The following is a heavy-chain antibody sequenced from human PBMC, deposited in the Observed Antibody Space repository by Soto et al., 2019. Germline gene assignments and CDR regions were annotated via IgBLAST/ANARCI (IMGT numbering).Heavy chain of an antibody. D-gene: IGHD1-7*01. V-gene: IGHV4-39*01. CDR2: ILYSGTT. J-gene: IGHJ6*02. CDR3: ARRVSVELHYTYYGMDV. Sequence: SETLSLTRTVSCGSIKGKSFYWGWVRQPPGRGLEWIGMILYSGTTYYNPSLKSRVTISVDTSKNQFSLNLSSVTAADTAVYYCARRVSVELHYTYYGMDVWGQGTTVTVSS. CDR1: CGSIKGKSFY.